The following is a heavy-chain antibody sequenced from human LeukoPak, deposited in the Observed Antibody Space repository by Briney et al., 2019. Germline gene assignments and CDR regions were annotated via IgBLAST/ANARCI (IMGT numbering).Heavy chain of an antibody. V-gene: IGHV3-21*01. Sequence: GGSLRLSCAASGFTFSTYSTNWVRQAPGKGLEWVSSISSSSSYIYYADSVKGRFTISRDNAKNSLYLQMNSLRAEDTAVYYCARDEGTYDFWSGSDYYYMDVWGKGTTVTVSS. J-gene: IGHJ6*03. CDR1: GFTFSTYS. D-gene: IGHD3-3*01. CDR2: ISSSSSYI. CDR3: ARDEGTYDFWSGSDYYYMDV.